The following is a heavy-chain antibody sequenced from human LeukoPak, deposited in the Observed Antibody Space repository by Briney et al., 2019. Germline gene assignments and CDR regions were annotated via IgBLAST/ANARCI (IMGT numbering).Heavy chain of an antibody. CDR1: TFTFSNYW. J-gene: IGHJ4*02. CDR2: ISARDGRT. D-gene: IGHD1-1*01. CDR3: AKDRNDWKQGIDS. Sequence: GGSLRLSCAASTFTFSNYWMSWVRQAPGKGLEWVSIISARDGRTYYADSVKGRFTISRDNSKNTLYLQMNSLRVEDTAVYYCAKDRNDWKQGIDSWGQGTLVTVST. V-gene: IGHV3-23*01.